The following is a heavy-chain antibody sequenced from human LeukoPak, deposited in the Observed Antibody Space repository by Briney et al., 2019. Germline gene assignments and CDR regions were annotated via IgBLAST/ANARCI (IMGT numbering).Heavy chain of an antibody. D-gene: IGHD3-10*01. CDR2: IIHRGSP. Sequence: SETLSLTCAVYTGSFSGFYWSWIRQPPGRGRDWIEEIIHRGSPTYNPSLKSRITVSVDTSKNQFSLKVRSVTAADTAMYYCARNRADGSGTYYEKNPLNFDSWGQGTLVTVSS. J-gene: IGHJ4*02. CDR3: ARNRADGSGTYYEKNPLNFDS. CDR1: TGSFSGFY. V-gene: IGHV4-34*12.